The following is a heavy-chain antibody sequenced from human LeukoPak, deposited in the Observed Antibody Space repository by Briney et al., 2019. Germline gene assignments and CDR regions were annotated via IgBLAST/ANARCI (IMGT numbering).Heavy chain of an antibody. D-gene: IGHD3-10*01. Sequence: SETLSLTCTVSGGSISSGDYYWSWIRQPPGKGLEWIGYIYYSGSTYYNPSLKSRVTISVDTSKNQFSLKLSSVTAADTAVYYCARVSGELLSYYFDYWGQGTLVTVSS. CDR3: ARVSGELLSYYFDY. V-gene: IGHV4-30-4*01. J-gene: IGHJ4*02. CDR2: IYYSGST. CDR1: GGSISSGDYY.